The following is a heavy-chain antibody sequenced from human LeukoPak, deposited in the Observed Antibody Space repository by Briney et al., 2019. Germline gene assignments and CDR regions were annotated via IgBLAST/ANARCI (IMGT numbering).Heavy chain of an antibody. Sequence: PGGSLRLSCAASGFTFSSYSMNWVRQAPGKGLEWVSSISSSSSYIYYADSVKGRFTISRDNAKNSLYLQMNCLRAEDTAVYYCARDARHIDSSGYPDYWGQGTLVTVSS. CDR3: ARDARHIDSSGYPDY. CDR2: ISSSSSYI. J-gene: IGHJ4*02. CDR1: GFTFSSYS. D-gene: IGHD3-22*01. V-gene: IGHV3-21*01.